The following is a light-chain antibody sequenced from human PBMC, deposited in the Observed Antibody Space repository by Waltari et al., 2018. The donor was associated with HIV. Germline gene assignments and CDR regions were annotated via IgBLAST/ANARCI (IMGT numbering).Light chain of an antibody. CDR1: RLADKY. V-gene: IGLV3-1*01. Sequence: TQPPSVSVSSGHTISITCTGDRLADKYPCWYQKKAGHPPLLLAYQGSRRPSGIPERFSASKSANTATLTIRGAQPVDEAEYFCQAWDANNVIFGGGTALSVL. CDR3: QAWDANNVI. CDR2: QGS. J-gene: IGLJ2*01.